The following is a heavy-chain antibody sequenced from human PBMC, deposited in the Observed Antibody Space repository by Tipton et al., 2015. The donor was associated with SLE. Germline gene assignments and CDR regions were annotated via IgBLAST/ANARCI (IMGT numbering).Heavy chain of an antibody. J-gene: IGHJ4*02. CDR2: FFNGGRS. CDR1: GSSITAYY. CDR3: ASLRYDTDY. D-gene: IGHD3-22*01. Sequence: TLSLTCTVSGSSITAYYWTWIRQPPGKGLEWIGHFFNGGRSSSSPSLRSRLSISTDTSKNQFSLRLSSVTAADTAVYYCASLRYDTDYWGQGTLVTVSS. V-gene: IGHV4-4*08.